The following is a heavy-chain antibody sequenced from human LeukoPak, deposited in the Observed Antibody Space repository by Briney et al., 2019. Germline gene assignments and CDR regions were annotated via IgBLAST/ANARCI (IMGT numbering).Heavy chain of an antibody. CDR1: GGSISDYY. CDR3: VRNTLGHYDAFDI. D-gene: IGHD1/OR15-1a*01. V-gene: IGHV4-59*01. CDR2: IYYSGSI. Sequence: PSETLSLTCTVSGGSISDYYWSWIRQPPGKGLEWIGYIYYSGSINYNSSLKSRVAISVDTSRNQFSLKLSSMTAADTAVYYCVRNTLGHYDAFDIWGQGTMVTVSS. J-gene: IGHJ3*02.